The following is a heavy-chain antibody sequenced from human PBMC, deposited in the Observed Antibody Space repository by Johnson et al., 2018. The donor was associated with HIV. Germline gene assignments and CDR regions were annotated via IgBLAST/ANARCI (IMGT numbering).Heavy chain of an antibody. CDR3: ATGVVVTAMNDAFDI. D-gene: IGHD2-21*02. V-gene: IGHV3-30*04. CDR2: ISYDGNKT. Sequence: QEKLVESGGGVVQPGRSLRLSCAASGFTLSTYALHWVRQAPGKGLEWVAVISYDGNKTYYADSVRGLTISRDNSKNTLYLQMNSLRAEDTAVYYCATGVVVTAMNDAFDIWGQGTMVTVSS. CDR1: GFTLSTYA. J-gene: IGHJ3*02.